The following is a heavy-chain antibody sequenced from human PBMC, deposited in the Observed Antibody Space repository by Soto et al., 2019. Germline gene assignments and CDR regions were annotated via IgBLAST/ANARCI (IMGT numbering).Heavy chain of an antibody. J-gene: IGHJ4*02. CDR2: IYYSGKT. D-gene: IGHD6-6*01. Sequence: SETLSLTCTVSGGSIRRDDYYWTWIRQPPGKGLEWIGYIYYSGKTIYNPSLESRLTISIDTSKNHFSLKLSSVSAADTAVYYCAGDRSNSPDYFDYWGQGTLVTVSS. CDR1: GGSIRRDDYY. CDR3: AGDRSNSPDYFDY. V-gene: IGHV4-30-4*01.